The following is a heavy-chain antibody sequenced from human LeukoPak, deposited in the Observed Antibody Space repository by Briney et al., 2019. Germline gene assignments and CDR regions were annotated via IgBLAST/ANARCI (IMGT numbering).Heavy chain of an antibody. CDR1: AYTFTGYY. D-gene: IGHD3-10*01. CDR3: ARGPRITMVRGGQWYYYMDV. CDR2: INPNSGGT. V-gene: IGHV1-2*02. Sequence: ASVKVSCKASAYTFTGYYMHWVRQAPGQGLEWMGWINPNSGGTNYAQKFQGRVTMTRDTSIRTAYMELSSLRSEDTAVYYCARGPRITMVRGGQWYYYMDVWGKGTTVTISS. J-gene: IGHJ6*03.